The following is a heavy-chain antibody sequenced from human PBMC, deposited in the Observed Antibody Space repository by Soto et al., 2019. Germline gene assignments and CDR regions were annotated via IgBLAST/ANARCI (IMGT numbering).Heavy chain of an antibody. J-gene: IGHJ4*02. D-gene: IGHD1-26*01. V-gene: IGHV3-21*01. Sequence: EVHLVESGGVLVAPGGSLRLSCVASGFTLTTYTMNWVRQAPGTGLEWVSSINGRSNYKYYSDSVKGRFTISRDNAQNSLCLQMSRLGPEDTAVYYCVREDGVVGASSAFDSWGQGTLVTVSS. CDR3: VREDGVVGASSAFDS. CDR1: GFTLTTYT. CDR2: INGRSNYK.